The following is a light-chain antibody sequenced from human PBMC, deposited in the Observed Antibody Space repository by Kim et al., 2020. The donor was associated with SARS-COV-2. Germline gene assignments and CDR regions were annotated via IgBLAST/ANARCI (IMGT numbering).Light chain of an antibody. Sequence: VSVGDRVTITCRPSQSIGKFLNWYQQKPGGAPKLLIYGVSSLRSGVPSRFSGSGSGTDFSLTISSLQPEDFATYYCQQSYENPPTFGQGTKVDIK. V-gene: IGKV1-39*01. CDR3: QQSYENPPT. CDR2: GVS. CDR1: QSIGKF. J-gene: IGKJ1*01.